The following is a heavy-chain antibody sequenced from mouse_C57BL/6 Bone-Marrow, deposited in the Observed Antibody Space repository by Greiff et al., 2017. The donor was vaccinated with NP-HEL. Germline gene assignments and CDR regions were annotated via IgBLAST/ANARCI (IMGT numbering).Heavy chain of an antibody. CDR3: AREWAQATSAY. CDR2: LYPGSGST. D-gene: IGHD3-2*02. CDR1: GYTFTSYW. Sequence: QVQLQQPGAELVKPGASVKMSCKASGYTFTSYWITWVKQRPGQGLEWLGDLYPGSGSTNYNEKFKRKATLTVDTASSVAYMQLSSLTSEDSAVYYCAREWAQATSAYWGQGTLVTVSA. J-gene: IGHJ3*01. V-gene: IGHV1-55*01.